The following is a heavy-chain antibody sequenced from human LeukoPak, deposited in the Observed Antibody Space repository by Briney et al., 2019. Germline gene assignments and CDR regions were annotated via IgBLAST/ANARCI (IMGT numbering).Heavy chain of an antibody. V-gene: IGHV3-74*01. CDR1: GFTFSSYW. Sequence: PGGSLRLSCAASGFTFSSYWVHWVRQAPGKGLVWVLRVNSDESITTYADSVNGRFTISRDNAKNTLYLQMKSLRAEDTAIYYCARGRLPTPRSAMDVWGQGTTVTVSS. CDR2: VNSDESIT. D-gene: IGHD3-16*01. J-gene: IGHJ6*02. CDR3: ARGRLPTPRSAMDV.